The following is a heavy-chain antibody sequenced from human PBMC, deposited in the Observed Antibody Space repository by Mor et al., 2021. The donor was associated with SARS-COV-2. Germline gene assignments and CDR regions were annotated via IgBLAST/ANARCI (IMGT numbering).Heavy chain of an antibody. Sequence: WISAHNGNTNYAQKFQGRVTLTTEASTSTAYMEVRNLTSEDMAVYYCARDYWAYYDYWGQGTPITV. V-gene: IGHV1-18*03. J-gene: IGHJ4*02. CDR3: ARDYWAYYDY. D-gene: IGHD2-8*02. CDR2: ISAHNGNT.